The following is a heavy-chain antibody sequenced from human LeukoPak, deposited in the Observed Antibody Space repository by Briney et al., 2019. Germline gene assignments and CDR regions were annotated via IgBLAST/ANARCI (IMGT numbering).Heavy chain of an antibody. CDR2: INPSGGST. D-gene: IGHD3-3*01. Sequence: ASVKVSCKASGYTFTSCFIHWVRQAPGQGLEWMGVINPSGGSTSYAQKFRGRVTMTRDTSTSTVSMELSSLRFEDTAVYYCATVRAINGFDYWGQGTLVTVSS. CDR3: ATVRAINGFDY. V-gene: IGHV1-46*01. CDR1: GYTFTSCF. J-gene: IGHJ4*02.